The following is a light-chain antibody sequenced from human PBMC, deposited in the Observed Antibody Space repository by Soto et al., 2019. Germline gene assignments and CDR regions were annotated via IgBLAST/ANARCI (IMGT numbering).Light chain of an antibody. CDR3: QQYYSFPRT. CDR1: QGIRSY. Sequence: VIWMTQSPSLLSASTGDRVTISCRMSQGIRSYLAWYQQKPGKAPELLIYAASTLQSGVPSRFSGSGSGTDFTLTISCLQSEDFATYYCQQYYSFPRTFGQGTKVDIK. CDR2: AAS. J-gene: IGKJ1*01. V-gene: IGKV1D-8*03.